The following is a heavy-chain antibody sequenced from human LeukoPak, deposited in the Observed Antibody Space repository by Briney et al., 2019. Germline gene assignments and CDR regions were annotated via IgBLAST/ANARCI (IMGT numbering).Heavy chain of an antibody. CDR2: LRDDGTNK. D-gene: IGHD3-22*01. CDR1: GFIFSNYG. Sequence: PGGSLRLSCAASGFIFSNYGMHWVRQAPGKGLEWVAVLRDDGTNKYYADSVKGRFSISRDNSKNTLFLQMNSLRAEDTAVYYCARASGYYYDDFGSYFDYWGQGTLVTVSS. J-gene: IGHJ4*02. CDR3: ARASGYYYDDFGSYFDY. V-gene: IGHV3-33*01.